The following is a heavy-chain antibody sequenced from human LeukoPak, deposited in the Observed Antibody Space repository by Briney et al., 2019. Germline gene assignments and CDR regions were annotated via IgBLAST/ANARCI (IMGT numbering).Heavy chain of an antibody. J-gene: IGHJ4*02. CDR3: ARGNDFWSGYRIDY. V-gene: IGHV4-59*01. D-gene: IGHD3-3*01. Sequence: PSETLSLTCTVSGGSISSYYWSWIRQPPGKGLEWIGYIYYSGSTNYNPSLKSRVTISVDTSKNQFSLKLSSVTAADTAVYYCARGNDFWSGYRIDYWGQGTLVTVSS. CDR1: GGSISSYY. CDR2: IYYSGST.